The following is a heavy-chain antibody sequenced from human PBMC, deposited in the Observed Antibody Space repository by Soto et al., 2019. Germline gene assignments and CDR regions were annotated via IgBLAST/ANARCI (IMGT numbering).Heavy chain of an antibody. Sequence: ASVKVSCKASGYRFTGYGLHWVRQAPGQGLQWMGWINPKSGATDYAQKFQGRVTMTREMSTNTAYLELSGLRSGDTAVYYCAREPATAKPEGVDFWGQGTLVTVSS. CDR2: INPKSGAT. CDR3: AREPATAKPEGVDF. D-gene: IGHD1-1*01. J-gene: IGHJ4*02. CDR1: GYRFTGYG. V-gene: IGHV1-2*02.